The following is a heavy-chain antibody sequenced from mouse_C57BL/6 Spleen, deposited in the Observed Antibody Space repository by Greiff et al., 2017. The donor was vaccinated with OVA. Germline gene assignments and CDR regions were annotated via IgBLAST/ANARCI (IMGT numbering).Heavy chain of an antibody. CDR1: GYSITSGYY. V-gene: IGHV3-6*01. J-gene: IGHJ4*01. CDR3: ARLTGTYYAMDY. CDR2: ISYDGSN. D-gene: IGHD4-1*01. Sequence: VQLKESGPGLVKPSQSLSLTCSVTGYSITSGYYWNWIRQFPGNKLEWMGYISYDGSNNYNPSLKNRISITRDTSKNQFFLKLNSVTTEDTATYYCARLTGTYYAMDYWGQGTSVTVSS.